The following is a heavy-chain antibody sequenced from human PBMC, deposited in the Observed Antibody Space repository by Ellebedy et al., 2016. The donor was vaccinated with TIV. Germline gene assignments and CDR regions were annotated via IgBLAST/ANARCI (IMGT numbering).Heavy chain of an antibody. CDR3: AIRYSSGWSLDY. D-gene: IGHD6-19*01. CDR2: INPSGGRT. CDR1: GYTFTGYY. V-gene: IGHV1-46*01. Sequence: ASVKVSXKASGYTFTGYYMHWVRQAPGQGLEWMGIINPSGGRTSYAQKFQGRVTMTRDTSTSTVYMELSSLRSEDTAVYYCAIRYSSGWSLDYWGQGTLVTVSS. J-gene: IGHJ4*02.